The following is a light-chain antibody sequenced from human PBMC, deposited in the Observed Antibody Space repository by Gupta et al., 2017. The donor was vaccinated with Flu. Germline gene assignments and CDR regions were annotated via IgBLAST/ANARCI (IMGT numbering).Light chain of an antibody. CDR1: SSDVGGYNY. V-gene: IGLV2-11*01. Sequence: QSALTQPRSVSGSPGQSVTISCTGTSSDVGGYNYVSWYQQHPGKAPKLMIYDVSKRPSGVPVRFSGSKSGNTASLTISGLQAEDEADYYCCSYAGSYTVWVFGGGTKLTVL. CDR2: DVS. J-gene: IGLJ3*02. CDR3: CSYAGSYTVWV.